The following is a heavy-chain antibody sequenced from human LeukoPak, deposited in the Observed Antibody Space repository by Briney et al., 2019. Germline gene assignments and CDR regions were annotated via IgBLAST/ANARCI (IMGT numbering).Heavy chain of an antibody. D-gene: IGHD4-17*01. CDR1: GFIFRSYG. Sequence: GGSLRLSCAASGFIFRSYGMHWVRQAPGKGLEWVAVIWYDGSDKYYADSVKGRFTISRDNSKNTLYLQMNSLRAEDTAVYYCARFPDDGYGDYVVRPYGMDVWGKGTTVTVSS. CDR2: IWYDGSDK. V-gene: IGHV3-33*01. J-gene: IGHJ6*04. CDR3: ARFPDDGYGDYVVRPYGMDV.